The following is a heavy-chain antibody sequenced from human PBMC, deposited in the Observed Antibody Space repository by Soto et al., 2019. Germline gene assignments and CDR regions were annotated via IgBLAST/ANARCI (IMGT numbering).Heavy chain of an antibody. CDR1: GGTLSDYA. CDR3: AVAAVREIMAQESSGMAV. J-gene: IGHJ6*02. Sequence: QVQLVQSGAEVKTPGSSVKVSCKASGGTLSDYAISWVRQAPGQGLEWMGGIMPTVDSATYAQNFQGRLTISADESTSTAQLELSSLRSDDTAVYYCAVAAVREIMAQESSGMAVWGQGTTVIVSS. CDR2: IMPTVDSA. D-gene: IGHD3-10*01. V-gene: IGHV1-69*01.